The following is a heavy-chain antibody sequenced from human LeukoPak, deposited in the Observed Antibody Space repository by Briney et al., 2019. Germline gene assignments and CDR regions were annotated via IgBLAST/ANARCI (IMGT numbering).Heavy chain of an antibody. D-gene: IGHD5-12*01. CDR1: GGSISSYY. CDR2: IYYSGST. CDR3: ARGGYSGSDWTT. V-gene: IGHV4-59*01. Sequence: PSETLSLTCTVSGGSISSYYWSWIRQPPGKGLEWIGYIYYSGSTNYNPSLKSRVTISVDTSKSQFSLKLSSVTAADTAVCYCARGGYSGSDWTTWGQGTRVTVSS. J-gene: IGHJ5*02.